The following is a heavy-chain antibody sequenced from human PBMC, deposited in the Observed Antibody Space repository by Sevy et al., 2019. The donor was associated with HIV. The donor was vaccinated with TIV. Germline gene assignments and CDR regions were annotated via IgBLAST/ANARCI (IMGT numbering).Heavy chain of an antibody. CDR2: IIPIFGTA. CDR1: GGTFSSYA. CDR3: AREYYYDSSGYYYGAFDI. J-gene: IGHJ3*02. V-gene: IGHV1-69*13. D-gene: IGHD3-22*01. Sequence: ASVKFSCKASGGTFSSYAISWVRQAPGQGLEWMGGIIPIFGTANYAQKFQGRVTITADESTSTAYMELSSLRSEDTAVYYCAREYYYDSSGYYYGAFDIWGQGTMVTVSS.